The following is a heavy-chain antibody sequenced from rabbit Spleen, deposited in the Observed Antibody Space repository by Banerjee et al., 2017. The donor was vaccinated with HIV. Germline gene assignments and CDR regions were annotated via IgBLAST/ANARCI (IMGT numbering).Heavy chain of an antibody. D-gene: IGHD1-1*01. CDR1: GFDFSKYG. J-gene: IGHJ4*01. Sequence: QEQLVESGGGLIQPGGSLKLACKASGFDFSKYGVSWVRQAPGKGLEWIGYIDLGFGATYYATWAKGRCPISKSSSTTVTLHIPSLTAAYTATYFCSRDLDVVIAWNFGWWGPGTLVTVS. CDR3: SRDLDVVIAWNFGW. CDR2: IDLGFGAT. V-gene: IGHV1S45*01.